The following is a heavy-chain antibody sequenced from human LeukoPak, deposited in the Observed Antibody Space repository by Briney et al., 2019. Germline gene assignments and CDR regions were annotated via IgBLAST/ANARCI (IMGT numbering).Heavy chain of an antibody. Sequence: KSSESLSLTCAVYGGSFSGYYWSWIRQPPGKGLEWIGEINHSGSTNYNPSLRSRVTISVDTSKNQFSLKLSSVTAADTAVYYCARATVTTLCNAYGMDVWGQGTTVTVSS. CDR1: GGSFSGYY. CDR3: ARATVTTLCNAYGMDV. J-gene: IGHJ6*02. CDR2: INHSGST. D-gene: IGHD4-11*01. V-gene: IGHV4-34*01.